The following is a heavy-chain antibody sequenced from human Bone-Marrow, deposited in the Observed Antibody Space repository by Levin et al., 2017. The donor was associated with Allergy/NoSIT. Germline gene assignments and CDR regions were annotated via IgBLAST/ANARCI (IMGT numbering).Heavy chain of an antibody. CDR2: INPNSGVS. V-gene: IGHV1-2*02. CDR1: GYTFTDHF. J-gene: IGHJ4*02. CDR3: ARDMEIMKTIQE. Sequence: ASVKVSCKTSGYTFTDHFIHWVRQAPGQGREWMGWINPNSGVSKYGEKFKGRVTMTRDTSITTAYMELSGLRSDDTAIYYCARDMEIMKTIQEWGQGTLVTVSS. D-gene: IGHD3-3*01.